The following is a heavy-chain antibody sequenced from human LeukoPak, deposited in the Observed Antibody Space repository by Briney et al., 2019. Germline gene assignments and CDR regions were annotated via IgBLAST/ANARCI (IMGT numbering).Heavy chain of an antibody. CDR3: ARRYGSYSQNLFDY. Sequence: PSETLSLTCAVSGYSISSGYYWGWIRQPPGKGLEWIGSIYHSGSTYYNPSLKGRVTISVDTSKNQFSLKLSSVTAADTAVYYCARRYGSYSQNLFDYWGQGTLVIVSS. D-gene: IGHD3-10*01. J-gene: IGHJ4*02. CDR2: IYHSGST. V-gene: IGHV4-38-2*01. CDR1: GYSISSGYY.